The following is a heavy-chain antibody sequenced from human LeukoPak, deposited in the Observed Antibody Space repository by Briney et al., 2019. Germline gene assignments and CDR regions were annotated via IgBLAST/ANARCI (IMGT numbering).Heavy chain of an antibody. CDR3: ARQKKTQGYCSSTSCYGAFDI. J-gene: IGHJ3*02. CDR2: IYTSGST. Sequence: PSETLSLTCTVSGGSISSYYWSWIRQPAGKGLDWIGRIYTSGSTNYNPSLKSRVTMSVDTSKNQFSLKLSSVTAADTAVYYCARQKKTQGYCSSTSCYGAFDIWGQGTMVTVSS. CDR1: GGSISSYY. D-gene: IGHD2-2*01. V-gene: IGHV4-4*07.